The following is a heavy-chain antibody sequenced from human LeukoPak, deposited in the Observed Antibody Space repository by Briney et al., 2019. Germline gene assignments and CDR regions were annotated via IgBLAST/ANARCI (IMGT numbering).Heavy chain of an antibody. J-gene: IGHJ3*01. CDR2: VVPFFGAT. D-gene: IGHD3/OR15-3a*01. Sequence: SVKVSCKASGGTVSSLTINWVRQAPGQGLEWMGGVVPFFGATSYAQKFRGRLTISTDESAATAYMELTSLKSDDTAMYYCARSSTVLGSVKYDFWTDDAFDLWGQGTLVTVSP. V-gene: IGHV1-69*05. CDR1: GGTVSSLT. CDR3: ARSSTVLGSVKYDFWTDDAFDL.